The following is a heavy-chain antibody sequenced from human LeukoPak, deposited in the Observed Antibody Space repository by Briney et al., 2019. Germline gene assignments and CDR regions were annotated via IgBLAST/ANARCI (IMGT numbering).Heavy chain of an antibody. D-gene: IGHD6-19*01. CDR1: GITLSDHQ. J-gene: IGHJ4*02. Sequence: GGSLRLSCAASGITLSDHQMDWVREAPGKGPEWVGRSRDKLNSYTTEYAASVKGRFTLSRDDSKNSLYLQMNSLKTEDTAIYYCSRVLSTQVPGPVDDYWGQGTLVTVSS. CDR2: SRDKLNSYTT. V-gene: IGHV3-72*01. CDR3: SRVLSTQVPGPVDDY.